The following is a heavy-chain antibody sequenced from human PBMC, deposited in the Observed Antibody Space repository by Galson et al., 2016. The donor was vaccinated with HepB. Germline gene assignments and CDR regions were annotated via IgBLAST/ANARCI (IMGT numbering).Heavy chain of an antibody. CDR1: GFSVSGSY. CDR2: IYSGGDT. Sequence: SLRLSCAASGFSVSGSYMRWVRQAPGKGLEWVSVIYSGGDTFYADSVKGRFTISRDNSKNTLYLQMDSLRAEDTAVYYCAHNNGWYGKGYFDYWGQGTLVTVSS. J-gene: IGHJ4*02. D-gene: IGHD6-19*01. CDR3: AHNNGWYGKGYFDY. V-gene: IGHV3-66*01.